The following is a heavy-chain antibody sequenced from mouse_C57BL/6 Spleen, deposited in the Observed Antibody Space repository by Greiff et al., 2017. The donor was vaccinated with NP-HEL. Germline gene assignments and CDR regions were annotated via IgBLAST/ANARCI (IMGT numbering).Heavy chain of an antibody. CDR2: IDPETGGT. J-gene: IGHJ4*01. CDR1: GYTFTDYE. CDR3: TRTGEIAMDY. Sequence: VQLQQSGAELVRPGASVTLSCKASGYTFTDYEMHWVKQTPVHGLEWIGAIDPETGGTAYNQKFKGKAILTADKSSSTAYMELRSLTSEDSAVYYCTRTGEIAMDYWGQGTSVTVSS. V-gene: IGHV1-15*01.